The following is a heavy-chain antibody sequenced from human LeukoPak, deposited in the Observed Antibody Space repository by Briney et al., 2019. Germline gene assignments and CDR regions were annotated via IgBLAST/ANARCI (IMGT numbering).Heavy chain of an antibody. CDR2: IYADGRT. J-gene: IGHJ4*02. CDR1: GFTVRNNY. V-gene: IGHV3-53*01. CDR3: ARFVGLGPITNYFDY. Sequence: GGSLRLSCAASGFTVRNNYMSWVRQAPGEGLEWVSDIYADGRTYYADSVKGRFTISRDNSKNTAHLQMHSLRAEDTAVYYCARFVGLGPITNYFDYWGQGTLVTVSS. D-gene: IGHD3-3*01.